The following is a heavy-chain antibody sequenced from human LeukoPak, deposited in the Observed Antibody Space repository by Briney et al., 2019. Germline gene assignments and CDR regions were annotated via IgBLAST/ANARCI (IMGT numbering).Heavy chain of an antibody. D-gene: IGHD3-10*01. CDR1: GFTFSSYW. J-gene: IGHJ6*04. CDR3: ARDQNYYGSGSYAPYYYYGMDV. Sequence: GGSLRLSCAASGFTFSSYWMHWVRQAPGKGLVWVSRINSDGSSTSYADSVKGRFTISRDNAKNTLYLRMNSLRAEDTAVYYCARDQNYYGSGSYAPYYYYGMDVWGKGTTVTVSS. V-gene: IGHV3-74*01. CDR2: INSDGSST.